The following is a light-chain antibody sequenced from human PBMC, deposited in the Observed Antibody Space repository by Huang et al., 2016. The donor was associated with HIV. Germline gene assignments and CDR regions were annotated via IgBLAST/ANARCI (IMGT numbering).Light chain of an antibody. CDR2: SAS. Sequence: DILLTQSPSSLSASVGDRVTIPCRASQNINTYLNWDQQKPGKAPNLLIHSASTLQTGVPSRFSGSGSGTDFTLTVNSLQPEDSATYYCQQGYSALITFGQGTRL. V-gene: IGKV1-39*01. J-gene: IGKJ5*01. CDR1: QNINTY. CDR3: QQGYSALIT.